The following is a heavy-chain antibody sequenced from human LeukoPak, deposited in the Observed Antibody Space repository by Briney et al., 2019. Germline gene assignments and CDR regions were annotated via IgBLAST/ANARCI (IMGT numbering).Heavy chain of an antibody. CDR3: AREDRVGATTGSDH. CDR2: INHSGST. Sequence: SSETLSLTCAVYGGSFSGYYWSWIRQPPGKGLEWIGEINHSGSTNYNPSLKSRVTISVDTSKNQFSLKLTSVTAADTAVYYCAREDRVGATTGSDHWGQGTLVTVSS. CDR1: GGSFSGYY. J-gene: IGHJ4*02. D-gene: IGHD1-26*01. V-gene: IGHV4-34*01.